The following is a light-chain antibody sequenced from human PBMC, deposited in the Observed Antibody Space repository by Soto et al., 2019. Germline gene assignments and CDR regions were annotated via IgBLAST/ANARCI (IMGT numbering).Light chain of an antibody. J-gene: IGLJ1*01. Sequence: QSVLTQPPSASGSPGQSVTISCTGTSSDVGGYKYVSWYQQHPGKAPKLMIFEVNKRPSGVPDRFSGSKSRNTASLTVSGLQAEDEADYYCSSYAGINNVGVFGTGTKVTVL. CDR3: SSYAGINNVGV. CDR1: SSDVGGYKY. CDR2: EVN. V-gene: IGLV2-8*01.